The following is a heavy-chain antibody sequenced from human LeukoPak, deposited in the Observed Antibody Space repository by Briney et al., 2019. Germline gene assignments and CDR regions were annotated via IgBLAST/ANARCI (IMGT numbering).Heavy chain of an antibody. Sequence: ASVKVSCMASGYTFTSYYMHWVRQAPGQGLEWMGIINPSGGSTSYAQKFQGRVTMTRDTSTSTVYMELSSLRSEDTAVYYCARDLKENVDTATFDYWGQGTLVTVSS. CDR1: GYTFTSYY. CDR2: INPSGGST. V-gene: IGHV1-46*01. D-gene: IGHD5-18*01. J-gene: IGHJ4*02. CDR3: ARDLKENVDTATFDY.